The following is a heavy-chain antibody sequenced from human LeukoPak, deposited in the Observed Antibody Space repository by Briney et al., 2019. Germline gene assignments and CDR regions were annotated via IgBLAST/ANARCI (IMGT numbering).Heavy chain of an antibody. D-gene: IGHD3-16*01. V-gene: IGHV4-34*01. CDR3: ARAFTFRREKPKENWFDP. Sequence: PSETLSLTCAVYGGSFSGYYWSWIRQPPGKGLEWIGEINHSGSTNYNPSLKSRVTISVDTSKNQFSLKLSSVTAADTAVYYCARAFTFRREKPKENWFDPWGQGTLVTVSS. CDR2: INHSGST. J-gene: IGHJ5*02. CDR1: GGSFSGYY.